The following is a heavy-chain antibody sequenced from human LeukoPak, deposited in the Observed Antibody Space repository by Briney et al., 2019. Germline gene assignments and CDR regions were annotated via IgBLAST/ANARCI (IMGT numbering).Heavy chain of an antibody. V-gene: IGHV3-53*01. D-gene: IGHD5-24*01. J-gene: IGHJ4*02. CDR1: GFTVSSNY. CDR2: IYSGGST. CDR3: ARGRLSRRDDN. Sequence: PGGSLRLSCAASGFTVSSNYMSWVRQAPGKGLEWVSVIYSGGSTYYADSVKGRFTISRDNSKNTLYLQMNSLRAEDTAVYYCARGRLSRRDDNWGQGTLVTVSS.